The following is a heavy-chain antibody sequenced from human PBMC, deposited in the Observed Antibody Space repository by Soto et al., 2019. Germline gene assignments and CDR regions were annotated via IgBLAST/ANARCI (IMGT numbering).Heavy chain of an antibody. CDR2: ISYDGSNK. D-gene: IGHD2-2*01. CDR3: AKARRLVPAARGGVDY. Sequence: QVQLVESGGGVVQPGRSLRLSCAASGFTFSSYGMHWVRQAPGKGLEWVAVISYDGSNKYYADSVKGRFTISRDNSKNTLYLQMNSLRAEDTAVYYCAKARRLVPAARGGVDYWGQGTLVTVSS. CDR1: GFTFSSYG. J-gene: IGHJ4*02. V-gene: IGHV3-30*18.